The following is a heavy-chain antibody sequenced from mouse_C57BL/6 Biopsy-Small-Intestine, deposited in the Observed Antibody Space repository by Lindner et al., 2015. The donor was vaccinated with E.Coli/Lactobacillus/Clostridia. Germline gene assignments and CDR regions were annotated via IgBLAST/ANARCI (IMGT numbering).Heavy chain of an antibody. Sequence: VQLQESGAELVKPGASVKISCKVSGYAFNTYWMNWVKQRPGKGLEWIGQIYTGDGDTNYNGKFKDKAILTADESSSTAYMQLSSLTSEDSAVYFCAYDSSGPWYFDVWGTGTTVTVSS. CDR1: GYAFNTYW. CDR2: IYTGDGDT. D-gene: IGHD1-1*01. V-gene: IGHV1-80*01. CDR3: AYDSSGPWYFDV. J-gene: IGHJ1*03.